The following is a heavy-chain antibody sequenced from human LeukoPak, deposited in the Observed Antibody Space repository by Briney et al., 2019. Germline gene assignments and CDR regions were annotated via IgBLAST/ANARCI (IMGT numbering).Heavy chain of an antibody. J-gene: IGHJ4*02. D-gene: IGHD2-15*01. Sequence: YPGGSLRLSCAASGFTFSSYSMTWVRQAPGKGLEWVSAISGSGSGGSTYYADSVKGRFTISRGNSKNTLYLQMNSLRAEDTAVYYCAKSGLNRFDYWGQGTLVTVSS. CDR2: ISGSGSGGST. CDR3: AKSGLNRFDY. CDR1: GFTFSSYS. V-gene: IGHV3-23*01.